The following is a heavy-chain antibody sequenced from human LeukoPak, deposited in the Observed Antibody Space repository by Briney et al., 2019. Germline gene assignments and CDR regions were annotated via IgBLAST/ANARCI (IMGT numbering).Heavy chain of an antibody. Sequence: PSETLSLTCTVSGGSMSSYYWSWIRQPPGKGLEWIGYIYYSGSTNYNPSLKGRVTISIDTSKNQFSLSLNSATAAQTAVFYCARHPVSDYWGQGILVTVSS. J-gene: IGHJ4*02. CDR1: GGSMSSYY. CDR3: ARHPVSDY. V-gene: IGHV4-59*08. CDR2: IYYSGST.